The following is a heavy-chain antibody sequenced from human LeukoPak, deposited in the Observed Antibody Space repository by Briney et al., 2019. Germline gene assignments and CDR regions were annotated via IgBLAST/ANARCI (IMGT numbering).Heavy chain of an antibody. V-gene: IGHV3-66*01. D-gene: IGHD2-15*01. CDR2: INSGGST. J-gene: IGHJ4*02. Sequence: PGGSLRLSCAASGFTVSSNYMSWVRQAPGKGLEWVSVINSGGSTYYADSVKGRFTISRDNSKNTLYLQMNSLRAEDTAVYYCARRRGSYYFDYWGQGTLVTVSS. CDR1: GFTVSSNY. CDR3: ARRRGSYYFDY.